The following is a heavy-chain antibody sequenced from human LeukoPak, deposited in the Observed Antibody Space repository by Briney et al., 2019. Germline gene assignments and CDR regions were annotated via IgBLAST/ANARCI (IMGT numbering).Heavy chain of an antibody. CDR3: ARQTSSTSCFDY. D-gene: IGHD2-2*01. J-gene: IGHJ4*02. V-gene: IGHV4-39*01. CDR1: GGSISSSSYY. CDR2: IYYSGST. Sequence: SETLSLTCTVSGGSISSSSYYWGWIRQPPGKGLEWIGSIYYSGSTYYNPSLKSRVTISVDTSKNQFSLKLSSVTAADTAVYHCARQTSSTSCFDYWGQGTLVTVSS.